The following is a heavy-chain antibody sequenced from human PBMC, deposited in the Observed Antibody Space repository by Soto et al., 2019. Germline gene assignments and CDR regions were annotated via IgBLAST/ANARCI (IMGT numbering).Heavy chain of an antibody. CDR3: ARRGGGSRLRFLEWSKYYYYGMDV. D-gene: IGHD3-3*01. CDR1: GFTFSSYW. CDR2: IKQDGSEK. Sequence: PGGSLRLSCAASGFTFSSYWMSWVRQAPGKGLEWVANIKQDGSEKYYVDSVKGRFTISRDNAKNSLYLQMNSLRAEDTAVYYCARRGGGSRLRFLEWSKYYYYGMDVWGQRTTVTVSS. V-gene: IGHV3-7*05. J-gene: IGHJ6*02.